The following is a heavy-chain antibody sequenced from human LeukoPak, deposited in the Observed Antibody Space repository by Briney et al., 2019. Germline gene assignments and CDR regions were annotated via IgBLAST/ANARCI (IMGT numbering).Heavy chain of an antibody. D-gene: IGHD3-9*01. V-gene: IGHV3-48*04. CDR2: ISSSSSTI. J-gene: IGHJ4*02. Sequence: GGSLRLSCAASGFTFSSYSMNWVRQAPGKGLEWVSYISSSSSTIYYADSVKGRFTISRDNAKNTLYLQMNSLRAEDTAVYYCARRTTYYDILTGYSSSSALDYWGQGTLVTVSS. CDR1: GFTFSSYS. CDR3: ARRTTYYDILTGYSSSSALDY.